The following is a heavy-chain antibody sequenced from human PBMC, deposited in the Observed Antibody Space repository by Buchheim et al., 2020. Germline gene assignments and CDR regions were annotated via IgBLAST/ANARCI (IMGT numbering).Heavy chain of an antibody. J-gene: IGHJ6*03. CDR2: ISYDGSNK. CDR1: GFTFSSYG. D-gene: IGHD1-26*01. CDR3: AKGGSYSYYYYDYMDV. Sequence: QVQLVESGGGVVQPGRSLRLSCAASGFTFSSYGMHWVRQAPGKGLEWVAVISYDGSNKYYADSVKGRFTISRDNSKNTLYLQMNSLRAEDTAVYYCAKGGSYSYYYYDYMDVWGKGTT. V-gene: IGHV3-30*18.